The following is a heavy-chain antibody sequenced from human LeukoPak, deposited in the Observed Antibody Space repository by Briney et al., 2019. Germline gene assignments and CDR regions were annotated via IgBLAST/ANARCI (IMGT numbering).Heavy chain of an antibody. CDR2: IYSGGST. CDR3: ARDSSGYADAFDI. Sequence: GGSLRLSCAASGFTVSSNYMSWVRQAPGKGLEWVSVIYSGGSTYYADYVKGRFTISRDNSKNTLYLQMNSLRAEDTAVYYCARDSSGYADAFDIWGQGTMVTVSS. CDR1: GFTVSSNY. J-gene: IGHJ3*02. D-gene: IGHD3-22*01. V-gene: IGHV3-66*01.